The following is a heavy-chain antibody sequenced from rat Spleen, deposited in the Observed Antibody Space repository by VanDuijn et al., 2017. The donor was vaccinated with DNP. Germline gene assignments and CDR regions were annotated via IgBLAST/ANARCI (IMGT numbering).Heavy chain of an antibody. J-gene: IGHJ2*01. CDR2: ISYSGST. D-gene: IGHD1-2*01. CDR3: ARSVYYYSGYIPFDY. Sequence: EVQLQESGPGLVKPSQSLSLTCSVTGYSITRSYRWNWIRKFPGNKMEWMGYISYSGSTSYNPSLKSRVSITRDTSKNQFFLQLNSVTTEDTATYYCARSVYYYSGYIPFDYWGQGVMVTVSS. V-gene: IGHV3-1*01. CDR1: GYSITRSY.